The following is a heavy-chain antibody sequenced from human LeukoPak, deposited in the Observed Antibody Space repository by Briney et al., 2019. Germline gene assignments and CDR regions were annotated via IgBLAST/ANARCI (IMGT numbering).Heavy chain of an antibody. V-gene: IGHV3-74*01. J-gene: IGHJ4*01. Sequence: GGSLRLSCAASGFTFSTHWKHWVRHAPGKGLVWVSRMKGDGSGTNYADSAHGRCTISRDNDNNTVYLQMNSLRAEHPAVYYCATDFHIAACDYWGHGTLVTASS. CDR2: MKGDGSGT. CDR1: GFTFSTHW. CDR3: ATDFHIAACDY. D-gene: IGHD6-13*01.